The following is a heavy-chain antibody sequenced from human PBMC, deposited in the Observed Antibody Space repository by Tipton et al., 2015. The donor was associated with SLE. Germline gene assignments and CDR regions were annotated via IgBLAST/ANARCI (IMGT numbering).Heavy chain of an antibody. CDR3: ARVFTGRYSDGFDI. CDR1: GYTFATYG. D-gene: IGHD3-10*01. CDR2: IRVYNGNT. V-gene: IGHV1-18*01. Sequence: QVQLVQSGAEVKETGASVKVSCKASGYTFATYGISWVRQAPGQGLEWMGWIRVYNGNTNSAQKLQGRITMTTDTPTSTAYMELRSLKPDDTAVYYCARVFTGRYSDGFDIWGQGTMVTVSS. J-gene: IGHJ3*02.